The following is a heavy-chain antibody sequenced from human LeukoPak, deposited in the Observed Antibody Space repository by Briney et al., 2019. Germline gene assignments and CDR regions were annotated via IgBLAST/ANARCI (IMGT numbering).Heavy chain of an antibody. CDR3: ARGAVWFGELSADWFDP. J-gene: IGHJ5*02. V-gene: IGHV4-59*01. CDR2: IYYSGST. CDR1: GGSISSYY. D-gene: IGHD3-10*01. Sequence: SETLSLTCTVSGGSISSYYWSWIRQPPGKGLEWIGYIYYSGSTNYNPSLKSRVTISVDTSKNQFSLKLSSVTAADTAVYYCARGAVWFGELSADWFDPWGQGTLVTVSS.